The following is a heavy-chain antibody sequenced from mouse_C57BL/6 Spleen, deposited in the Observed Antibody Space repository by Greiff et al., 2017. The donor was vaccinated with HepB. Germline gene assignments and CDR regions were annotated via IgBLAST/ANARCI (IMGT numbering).Heavy chain of an antibody. CDR3: TIYGNPWFAY. V-gene: IGHV1-15*01. D-gene: IGHD2-1*01. J-gene: IGHJ3*01. Sequence: QVQLKESGAELVRPGALVTLSCKASGYTFTDYEMHWVKQTPVHGLEWIGAIDPETGGTAYNQKFKGKAILTADKSSSTAYMELRSLTSEDSAVYYCTIYGNPWFAYWGQGTLVTVSA. CDR2: IDPETGGT. CDR1: GYTFTDYE.